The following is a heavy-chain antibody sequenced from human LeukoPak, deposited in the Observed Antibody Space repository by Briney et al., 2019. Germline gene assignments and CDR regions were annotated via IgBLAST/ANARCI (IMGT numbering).Heavy chain of an antibody. V-gene: IGHV4-59*01. CDR2: IYYSGTT. J-gene: IGHJ4*02. Sequence: ETLSLTCTVSGGSISSYYWSWIRQPPGKGLEWIGYIYYSGTTNYNPSLKSRVTISVDTSKNQFSLKLSSVTAADTAVYYCARGVYIAAAQHGYWGQGTLVTVSS. CDR3: ARGVYIAAAQHGY. CDR1: GGSISSYY. D-gene: IGHD6-13*01.